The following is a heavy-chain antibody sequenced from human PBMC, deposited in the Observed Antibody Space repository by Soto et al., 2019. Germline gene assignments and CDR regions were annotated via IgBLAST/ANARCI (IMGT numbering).Heavy chain of an antibody. D-gene: IGHD3-10*01. J-gene: IGHJ4*02. Sequence: GSISSYYWSWIRQSPSRGLEWLGRTYYRSKWYYDYAVSVKSRVSIDPDTAKNQLSLQLKSVTPEDTAVYYCARALSGSYYIFDYWGQGTSVTVSS. CDR3: ARALSGSYYIFDY. CDR1: GSISSYY. CDR2: TYYRSKWYY. V-gene: IGHV6-1*01.